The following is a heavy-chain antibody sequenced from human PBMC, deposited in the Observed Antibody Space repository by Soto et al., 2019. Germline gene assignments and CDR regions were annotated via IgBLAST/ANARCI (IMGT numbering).Heavy chain of an antibody. Sequence: SETLSLTCAVSGGSISSGGYSWSWIRQPPGKGLEWIGYIYYSGSTNYNPSLKSRVTISVDTSKNSLYLQMNSLRAEDTAVYYCARVQLYYNDISGRYLNAFDIWGQGTMVTVSS. CDR1: GGSISSGGYS. CDR2: IYYSGST. J-gene: IGHJ3*02. CDR3: ARVQLYYNDISGRYLNAFDI. V-gene: IGHV4-61*08. D-gene: IGHD3-22*01.